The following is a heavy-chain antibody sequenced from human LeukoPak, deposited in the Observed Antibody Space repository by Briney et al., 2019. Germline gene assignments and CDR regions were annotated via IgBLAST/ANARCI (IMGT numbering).Heavy chain of an antibody. V-gene: IGHV1-2*02. J-gene: IGHJ5*02. CDR2: INPNSGDT. CDR3: ARDVGEYSSSWYIDP. D-gene: IGHD6-13*01. Sequence: ASVKVSCKASGYIFTGYYMHGVRQAPGQGLEWMGWINPNSGDTNYAQKFQGRVTMTRDTSISTAYMELSRLRSDDTAVYYCARDVGEYSSSWYIDPWGQGTLVTVSS. CDR1: GYIFTGYY.